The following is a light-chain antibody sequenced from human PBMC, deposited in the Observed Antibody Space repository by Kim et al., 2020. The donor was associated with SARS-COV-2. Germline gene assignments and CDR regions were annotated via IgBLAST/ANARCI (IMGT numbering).Light chain of an antibody. CDR3: GTWDSGLGDVI. Sequence: GQQVTSPCAGSTSNIGNNYVSCYQQLPRPATKLLIYDTNKRPSGIPDRFSGSKSGTSATLGITGLQTGDEADYYCGTWDSGLGDVISGGGTQLTVL. CDR2: DTN. J-gene: IGLJ2*01. V-gene: IGLV1-51*01. CDR1: TSNIGNNY.